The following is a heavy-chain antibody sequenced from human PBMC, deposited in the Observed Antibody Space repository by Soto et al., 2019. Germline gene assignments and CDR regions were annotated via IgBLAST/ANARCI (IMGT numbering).Heavy chain of an antibody. J-gene: IGHJ4*02. CDR2: MYYSGST. CDR3: ARGVHYYDSSGYGWYFDY. D-gene: IGHD3-22*01. CDR1: GGSISSYY. V-gene: IGHV4-59*01. Sequence: QVQLQESGPGLVKPSETLSLTCTVSGGSISSYYWSWIRQPPGKGLEWIGYMYYSGSTNYNPSLKSRVTISVDTSKKQFSLKLSSVNAADTAAYYCARGVHYYDSSGYGWYFDYWGQGTLVTVSS.